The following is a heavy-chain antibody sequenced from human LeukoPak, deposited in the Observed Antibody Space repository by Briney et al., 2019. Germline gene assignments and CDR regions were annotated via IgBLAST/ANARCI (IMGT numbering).Heavy chain of an antibody. J-gene: IGHJ1*01. Sequence: GGSLRLSCAASGFTFTSFSMNWVRQAPGKGLEWVSSITSSSSLIYYADSVKGRFTTSRDNAKSSLYLQMDSLRGDDTAVYYCVTVGAADRDRVYWGQGTLVTVSA. CDR3: VTVGAADRDRVY. CDR2: ITSSSSLI. D-gene: IGHD6-13*01. CDR1: GFTFTSFS. V-gene: IGHV3-21*01.